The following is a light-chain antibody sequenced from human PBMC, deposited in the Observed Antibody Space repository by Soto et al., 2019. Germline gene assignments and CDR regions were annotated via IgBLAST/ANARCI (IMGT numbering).Light chain of an antibody. J-gene: IGLJ2*01. V-gene: IGLV2-23*01. CDR2: EGS. CDR3: CSYAGSSVA. Sequence: QSVLSQPASVSGSPGQSITISCTGTSSDVGSYNLVSWYQQHPGKAPKLMIYEGSKRHPGVSNRFSGSKSGNTASLTISGVQAEDEAEYYCCSYAGSSVAFGGGTKVTVL. CDR1: SSDVGSYNL.